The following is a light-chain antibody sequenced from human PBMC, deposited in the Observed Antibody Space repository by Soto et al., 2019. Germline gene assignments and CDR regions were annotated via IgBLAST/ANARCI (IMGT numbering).Light chain of an antibody. V-gene: IGKV3-20*01. Sequence: EIVLTQSPGTLSLSPGERATLSCRTSQTVCSTCLAWYQQKPGQAPRLLISGASNRDTSIPDRFRGSGSGTDFTLTITRLEPDYFAVYYCQQYGGSPGFTFGPGTKVDIK. J-gene: IGKJ3*01. CDR2: GAS. CDR1: QTVCSTC. CDR3: QQYGGSPGFT.